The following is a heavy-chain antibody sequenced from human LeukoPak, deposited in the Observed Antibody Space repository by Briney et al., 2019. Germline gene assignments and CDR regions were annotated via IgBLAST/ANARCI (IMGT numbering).Heavy chain of an antibody. Sequence: SETLSLTCAVYGGSFSGYYWSWIRQPPGKGLEWIGEINHSGSTNYSPSLKSRVTISEDTSKNQFSLKLSSVTAADTAVYYCARVELERRTFDYWGQGTLDTVSS. CDR2: INHSGST. CDR3: ARVELERRTFDY. CDR1: GGSFSGYY. D-gene: IGHD1-1*01. V-gene: IGHV4-34*01. J-gene: IGHJ4*02.